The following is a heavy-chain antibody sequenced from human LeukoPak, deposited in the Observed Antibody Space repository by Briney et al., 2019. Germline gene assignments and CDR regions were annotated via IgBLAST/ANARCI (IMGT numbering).Heavy chain of an antibody. CDR2: INHSGST. CDR1: GGSFSGYY. Sequence: TLSXTCXVXGGSFSGYYWSWIRQPPGKGLEWIGEINHSGSTNYNPSLKSRVTISVDTSKNQFSLKLSSVTAADTAVYYCARVGGRTSIAVAGTRFDPWGQGTLVTVSS. CDR3: ARVGGRTSIAVAGTRFDP. J-gene: IGHJ5*02. D-gene: IGHD6-19*01. V-gene: IGHV4-34*01.